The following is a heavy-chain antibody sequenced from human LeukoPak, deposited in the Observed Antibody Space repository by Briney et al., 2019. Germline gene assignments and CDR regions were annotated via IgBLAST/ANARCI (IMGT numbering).Heavy chain of an antibody. J-gene: IGHJ4*02. V-gene: IGHV3-48*03. CDR2: TSSRGNMI. Sequence: GGSLRLSCAASGFTFSNFQMIWVRQAPGKGLEWVSYTSSRGNMIYYADSVKGRFIVSRDNAKNSLYLQINSLRVEDTAIYYCAREGSYYFDYWGQGTLVTVSS. D-gene: IGHD1-26*01. CDR3: AREGSYYFDY. CDR1: GFTFSNFQ.